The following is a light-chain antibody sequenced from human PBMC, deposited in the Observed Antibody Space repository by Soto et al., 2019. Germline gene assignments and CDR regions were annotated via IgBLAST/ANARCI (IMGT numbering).Light chain of an antibody. CDR1: QSISNY. V-gene: IGKV1-39*01. CDR3: QQSYSTPGT. Sequence: DLQMTQSPSSLSASVGDRVTITCRASQSISNYLNWYQQKPGKAPKLLIYAASSLQSGVPSRFSGSRSGTDFTLTISSLQPEDFAAYYCQQSYSTPGTFGQGTRLEIK. J-gene: IGKJ5*01. CDR2: AAS.